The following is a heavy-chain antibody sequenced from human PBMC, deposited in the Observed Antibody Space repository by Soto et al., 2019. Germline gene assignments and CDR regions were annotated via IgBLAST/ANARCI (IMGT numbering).Heavy chain of an antibody. Sequence: PSETLSLTCTVSGGSISSGGYYWSWIRQHPGKGLEWIGYIYYSGSTYYNLSLKSRVTISVDTSKNQFSLKLSSVTAADTAVYYCASRVSDYFDYWGQGTPVTVSS. D-gene: IGHD6-19*01. J-gene: IGHJ4*02. V-gene: IGHV4-31*03. CDR3: ASRVSDYFDY. CDR1: GGSISSGGYY. CDR2: IYYSGST.